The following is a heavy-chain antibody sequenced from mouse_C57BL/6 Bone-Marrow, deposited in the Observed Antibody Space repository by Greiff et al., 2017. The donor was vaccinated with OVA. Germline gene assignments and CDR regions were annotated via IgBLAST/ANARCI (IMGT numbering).Heavy chain of an antibody. CDR2: SRNKANDYTT. CDR1: GFTFSDFY. CDR3: ARALDSSGYDY. D-gene: IGHD3-2*02. Sequence: EVKLMESGGGLVQSGRSLRLSCATSGFTFSDFYMEWVRQAPGKGLEWIAASRNKANDYTTEYSASVKGRFIVSRATSHSILYLKRKDMRAEDTAIDYCARALDSSGYDYWGQGTTLTVSS. V-gene: IGHV7-1*01. J-gene: IGHJ2*01.